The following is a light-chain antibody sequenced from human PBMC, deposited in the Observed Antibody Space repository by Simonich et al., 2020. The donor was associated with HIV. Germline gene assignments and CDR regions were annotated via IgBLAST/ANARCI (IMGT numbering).Light chain of an antibody. CDR3: QKYYSTRT. Sequence: DIQMTQSPSSLSASVGDRVTITCRARQGISNSLAWYQQKPGKAPKLLLYAASRLESGVPARFSGSGSGTDYTLTISSLQPEDFATYYWQKYYSTRTFGPGTKVDIK. CDR1: QGISNS. J-gene: IGKJ3*01. CDR2: AAS. V-gene: IGKV1-NL1*01.